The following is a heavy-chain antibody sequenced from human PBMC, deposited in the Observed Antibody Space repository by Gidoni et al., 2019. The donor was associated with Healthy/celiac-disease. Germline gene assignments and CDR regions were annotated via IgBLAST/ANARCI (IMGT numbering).Heavy chain of an antibody. CDR2: ISGSGGST. CDR3: AKDGSSGWPAYYYYGMDV. Sequence: EVQLLESGGGLVQPGGSLRLSCAASGFTFSSYAMSWVRQAPGKGLEWVSAISGSGGSTYYADSVKGRFTISRDNSKNTLYLQMNSLRAEDTAVYYCAKDGSSGWPAYYYYGMDVWGQGTTVTVSS. D-gene: IGHD6-19*01. J-gene: IGHJ6*02. CDR1: GFTFSSYA. V-gene: IGHV3-23*01.